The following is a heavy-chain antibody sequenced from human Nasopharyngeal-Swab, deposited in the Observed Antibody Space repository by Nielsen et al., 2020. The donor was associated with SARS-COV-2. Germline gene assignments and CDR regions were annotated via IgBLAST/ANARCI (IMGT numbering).Heavy chain of an antibody. CDR3: AREFKTYYYGSGSSHFDY. D-gene: IGHD3-10*01. Sequence: SVKVSCKASGGTFSSYAISWVRQAPGQGLEWMGGIIPIFGTANYAQKFQGRVTITRDTSASTAYMELSSLRSEDTAVYYCAREFKTYYYGSGSSHFDYWGQGTLVTVSS. CDR1: GGTFSSYA. V-gene: IGHV1-69*05. J-gene: IGHJ4*02. CDR2: IIPIFGTA.